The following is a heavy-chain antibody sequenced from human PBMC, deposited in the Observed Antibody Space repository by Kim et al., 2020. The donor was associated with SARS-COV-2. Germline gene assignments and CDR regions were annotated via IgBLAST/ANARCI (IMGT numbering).Heavy chain of an antibody. J-gene: IGHJ4*02. CDR3: ASTTGGYRYYFDY. CDR2: IIPILDMA. D-gene: IGHD5-12*01. Sequence: SVKVSCKASGGTFSSFTIIWVRQAPGQGLEWMGRIIPILDMATYVEEFQGRVTFTADKSTSTAYMELSILRSEDTAVFYCASTTGGYRYYFDYWGQGTLVTVSS. V-gene: IGHV1-69*02. CDR1: GGTFSSFT.